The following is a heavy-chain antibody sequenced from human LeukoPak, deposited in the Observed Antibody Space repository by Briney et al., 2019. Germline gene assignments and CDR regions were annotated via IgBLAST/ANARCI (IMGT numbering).Heavy chain of an antibody. CDR3: ARPVVAHYYFDY. CDR2: ISYHEKNK. J-gene: IGHJ4*02. D-gene: IGHD5-12*01. Sequence: GGSLRLSCSASGFTFSNYSMHWVRQAPGKGLEWVAVISYHEKNKYYGDSVKGRFTISRDNSKDTLYLQMNTLRPEDTAVYYCARPVVAHYYFDYWGRGTLVTVSS. CDR1: GFTFSNYS. V-gene: IGHV3-30*04.